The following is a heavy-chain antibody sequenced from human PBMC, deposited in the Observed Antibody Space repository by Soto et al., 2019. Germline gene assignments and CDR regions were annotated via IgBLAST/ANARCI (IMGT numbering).Heavy chain of an antibody. CDR2: IYNSGNT. Sequence: RWIMQQRGKGLEFIGYIYNSGNTFYNSSLKSRVTLSMDTSKNQFSLTLSSVTAADTAVYFCVRAHESGYYLGMAVWGPGNPVTLSS. V-gene: IGHV4-59*01. J-gene: IGHJ6*01. CDR3: VRAHESGYYLGMAV.